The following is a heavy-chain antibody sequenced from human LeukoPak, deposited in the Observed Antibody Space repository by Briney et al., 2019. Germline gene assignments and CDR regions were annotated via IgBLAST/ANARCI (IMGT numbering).Heavy chain of an antibody. CDR1: GGSISSYY. CDR3: ARDRSAAFDI. Sequence: PSETLSLTCIVSGGSISSYYWNWIRQPPGKELEWIGYIYYSGSTNYNPSLKSRVTISVDTSKNQFSLKLSSMTAADTAVYYCARDRSAAFDIWGQGTMVTVSS. V-gene: IGHV4-59*01. J-gene: IGHJ3*02. CDR2: IYYSGST.